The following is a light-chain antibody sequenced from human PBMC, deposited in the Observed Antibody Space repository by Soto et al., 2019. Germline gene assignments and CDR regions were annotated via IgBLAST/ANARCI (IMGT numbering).Light chain of an antibody. J-gene: IGKJ3*01. Sequence: EIALTQSPGTLSLSPGERATLSCRASQSVSSSYLAWYQQKPGQAPRLLIYAASSRATAIPDRFSGSGSGTDFTLTISRLEPEDFAVYYCQQYGSSPFTFGPGTKVDIK. CDR2: AAS. CDR1: QSVSSSY. V-gene: IGKV3-20*01. CDR3: QQYGSSPFT.